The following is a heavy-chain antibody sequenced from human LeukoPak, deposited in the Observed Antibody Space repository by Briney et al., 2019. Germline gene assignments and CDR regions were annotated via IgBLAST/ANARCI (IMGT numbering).Heavy chain of an antibody. J-gene: IGHJ4*02. Sequence: SETLSLTCNVSGYSISALANWGWIRQSPGKGLEWIGSIYHSGSTYYNPSLKSRVTISVDTSKNQFSLKLSSVAAADTAVYYCARGHNTYYYDSSGYPFDYWGQGTLVTVSS. CDR3: ARGHNTYYYDSSGYPFDY. D-gene: IGHD3-22*01. V-gene: IGHV4-38-2*02. CDR2: IYHSGST. CDR1: GYSISALAN.